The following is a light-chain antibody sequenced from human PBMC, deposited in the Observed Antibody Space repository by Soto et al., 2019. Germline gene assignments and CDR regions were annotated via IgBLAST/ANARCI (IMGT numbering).Light chain of an antibody. V-gene: IGKV1-13*02. Sequence: AIQLTQSPSSLSASVGDRVTITCRASQGIRGALAWYQQRPGKPPKMLIYDVSKLERGVPSRFSGSSSGTDFTLTISSLQAEDFATYYCQQFNSYPITFGQGTRLGLN. CDR3: QQFNSYPIT. J-gene: IGKJ5*01. CDR2: DVS. CDR1: QGIRGA.